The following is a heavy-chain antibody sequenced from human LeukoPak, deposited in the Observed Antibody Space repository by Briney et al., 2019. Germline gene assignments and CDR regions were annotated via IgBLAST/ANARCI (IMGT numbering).Heavy chain of an antibody. CDR1: GYTFTSYG. D-gene: IGHD2-15*01. CDR3: ARDCIGCHGFDY. CDR2: VSAYADDT. J-gene: IGHJ4*02. Sequence: GASVKVSCKASGYTFTSYGISWVRQAPGQGLEWMGWVSAYADDTNYVQKFQGRVTITTDTSTSTAYMELRSLRSDDTAVYYCARDCIGCHGFDYWGQGTLVTVSS. V-gene: IGHV1-18*01.